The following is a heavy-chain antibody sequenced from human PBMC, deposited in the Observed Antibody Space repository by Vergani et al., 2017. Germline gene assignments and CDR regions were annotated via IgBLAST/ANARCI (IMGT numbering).Heavy chain of an antibody. CDR3: AKDLRRVSSSAYNWFDP. Sequence: EVQLLESGGGLVQPGGSLRLSCAASGFTFSSYAMSWVRQAPGKGLEWVSAISGSGGSTYYADSVKGRFTISRDNSKNTLYLQMNSLRAEDTAVYYCAKDLRRVSSSAYNWFDPWGQGTLVTVFS. CDR1: GFTFSSYA. CDR2: ISGSGGST. V-gene: IGHV3-23*01. D-gene: IGHD6-6*01. J-gene: IGHJ5*02.